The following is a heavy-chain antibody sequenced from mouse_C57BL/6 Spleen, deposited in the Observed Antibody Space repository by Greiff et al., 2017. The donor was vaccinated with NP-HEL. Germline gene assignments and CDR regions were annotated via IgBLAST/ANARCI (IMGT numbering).Heavy chain of an antibody. CDR3: AGYGSSYFDY. CDR1: GYAFSSSC. Sequence: VQLQQSGPELAKPGASVKISCKASGYAFSSSCMSWVKQRPGQGLEWIGRIYPGDGDTNYNGKFKGKATLTADKSSSTAYMKLSSLTSEDSAVYYCAGYGSSYFDYWGQGTTLTVSS. J-gene: IGHJ2*01. V-gene: IGHV1-82*01. CDR2: IYPGDGDT. D-gene: IGHD1-1*01.